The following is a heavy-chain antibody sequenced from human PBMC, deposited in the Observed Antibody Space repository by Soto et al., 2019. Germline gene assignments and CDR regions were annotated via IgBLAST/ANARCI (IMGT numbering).Heavy chain of an antibody. J-gene: IGHJ4*02. CDR2: ISGSGGST. V-gene: IGHV3-23*01. CDR1: GFTFSSYA. D-gene: IGHD3-3*01. CDR3: AKALHYDFWSGYPFDY. Sequence: GGSLRLSCAASGFTFSSYAMSWVRQAPGKGLEWVSAISGSGGSTYYADSVKGRFTISRDNSKNTLYLQMNSLRAEDTAVYYCAKALHYDFWSGYPFDYWGQGTLVTVSS.